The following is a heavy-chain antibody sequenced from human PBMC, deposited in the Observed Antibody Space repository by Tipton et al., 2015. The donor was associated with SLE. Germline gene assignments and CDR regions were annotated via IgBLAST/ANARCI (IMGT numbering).Heavy chain of an antibody. CDR1: GYSFTSYW. CDR3: ARHGGAVGASPVANL. V-gene: IGHV5-10-1*01. J-gene: IGHJ5*02. CDR2: IDPSDSYT. Sequence: QLVQSGAEVKKPGESLRISCKGSGYSFTSYWISWVRQMPGKGLEWMGRIDPSDSYTNYSPSFQGHVTISVDKSISTAYLQWSSLKASDTAMYYCARHGGAVGASPVANLWGQGTLVTVSS. D-gene: IGHD1-26*01.